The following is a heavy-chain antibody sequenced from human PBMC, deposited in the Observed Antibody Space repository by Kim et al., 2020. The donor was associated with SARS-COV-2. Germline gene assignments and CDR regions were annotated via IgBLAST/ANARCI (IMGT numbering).Heavy chain of an antibody. CDR3: ARDLPPYGSGSPDNWFDP. CDR1: GFTFKNYA. V-gene: IGHV3-21*04. J-gene: IGHJ5*02. CDR2: ISSSSAYI. D-gene: IGHD3-10*01. Sequence: GGSLRLSCAASGFTFKNYAMNWVRQAPGKGLEWVSSISSSSAYIYVADSLKGRFTVSRDNAKNSLYLHMNRLRAEDTAVYYCARDLPPYGSGSPDNWFDPWGQGTLVTVSS.